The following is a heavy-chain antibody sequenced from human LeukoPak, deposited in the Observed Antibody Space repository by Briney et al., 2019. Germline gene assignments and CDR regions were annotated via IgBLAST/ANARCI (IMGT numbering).Heavy chain of an antibody. J-gene: IGHJ5*02. D-gene: IGHD6-19*01. V-gene: IGHV4-4*07. CDR1: GGSISSYY. CDR3: ARNVRVAGSSYRVDP. CDR2: IYTSGST. Sequence: SETLSLTCTVSGGSISSYYWSWLRQPAGKGLEWIGRIYTSGSTNYNPSLKSRVTMSVDTSKNQFSLKLSSVTAADTAVYYCARNVRVAGSSYRVDPWGQGTLVTVSS.